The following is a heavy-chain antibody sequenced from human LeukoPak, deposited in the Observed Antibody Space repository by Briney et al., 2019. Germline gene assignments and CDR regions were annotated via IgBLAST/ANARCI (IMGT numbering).Heavy chain of an antibody. CDR3: AREEKWPQKIDY. V-gene: IGHV3-11*06. Sequence: PGGSLRLSCAASGFTFSDYYMSWIRQAPGKGLEWVSSITSSNNYIYYGDSVKGRFTISRDNAKNSLYLQMNSLRAEDTALYYCAREEKWPQKIDYWGLGTLVIVSS. CDR1: GFTFSDYY. D-gene: IGHD5-24*01. CDR2: ITSSNNYI. J-gene: IGHJ4*02.